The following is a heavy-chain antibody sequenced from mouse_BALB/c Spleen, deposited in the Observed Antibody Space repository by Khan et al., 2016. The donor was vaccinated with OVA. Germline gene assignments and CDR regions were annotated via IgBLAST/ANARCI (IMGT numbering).Heavy chain of an antibody. CDR3: ARHLTESIAY. CDR2: IYSDGYYT. J-gene: IGHJ3*01. V-gene: IGHV5-6*01. CDR1: GFTFSTYG. D-gene: IGHD4-1*01. Sequence: EVELVESGGDLMKPGGSLKLSCAASGFTFSTYGMSWVRQPPDKRLEWVATIYSDGYYTYYPDSVQGRFIISRNYAKNTLYLQMSSLNAENTDMFYCARHLTESIAYWGQGTLVTVSA.